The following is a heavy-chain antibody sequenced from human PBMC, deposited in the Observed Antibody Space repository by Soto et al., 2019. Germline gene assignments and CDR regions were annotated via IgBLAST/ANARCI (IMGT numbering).Heavy chain of an antibody. Sequence: SETLSLTCTVSGGSISSYYWSWIRQPPGKGLEWIGYIYYSGSTNYNPSLKSRVTISVDTSKNQFSLKLSSVTAADTAVYYCARDLGYYDSAWAPYYFDYWGQGTLVTVSS. CDR3: ARDLGYYDSAWAPYYFDY. CDR2: IYYSGST. V-gene: IGHV4-59*01. D-gene: IGHD3-22*01. CDR1: GGSISSYY. J-gene: IGHJ4*02.